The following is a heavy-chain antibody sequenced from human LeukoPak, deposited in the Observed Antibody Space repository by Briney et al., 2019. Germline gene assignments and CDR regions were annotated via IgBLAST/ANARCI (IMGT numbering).Heavy chain of an antibody. CDR1: GFTFSNAW. J-gene: IGHJ4*02. Sequence: PGGSLRLSCAASGFTFSNAWMSWVRQAPGKGLEWVGRIKSKTDGGTTDYAAPVKGRFTISRDDSKNTLYLQMNSLKTEDTAVYYCTTEYYYDSSGYPSAHYFDYWGQGTLVTVSS. CDR2: IKSKTDGGTT. V-gene: IGHV3-15*01. CDR3: TTEYYYDSSGYPSAHYFDY. D-gene: IGHD3-22*01.